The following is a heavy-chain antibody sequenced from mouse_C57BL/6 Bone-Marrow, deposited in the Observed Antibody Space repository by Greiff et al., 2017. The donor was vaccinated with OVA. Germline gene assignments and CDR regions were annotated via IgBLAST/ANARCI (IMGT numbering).Heavy chain of an antibody. V-gene: IGHV1-55*01. D-gene: IGHD1-1*01. Sequence: QVQLQQPGAELVKPGASVKMSCKASGYTFTSYWITWVKQRPGQGLEWIGDIYPGSGSTNYNEKFKSKATLTVDTSSSTAYMQLSSLTSEDSAVYYCARPSYYYGSSHYYFDYWGQGTTLTVSS. J-gene: IGHJ2*01. CDR3: ARPSYYYGSSHYYFDY. CDR1: GYTFTSYW. CDR2: IYPGSGST.